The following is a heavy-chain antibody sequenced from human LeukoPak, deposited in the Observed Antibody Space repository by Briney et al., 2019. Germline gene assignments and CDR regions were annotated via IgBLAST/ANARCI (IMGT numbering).Heavy chain of an antibody. Sequence: GGSLRLSCAASGVTFSSFWMHWVRQAPGKGLAWVSRINSDGSTTNYADSVKGRFTISRDNAKNTLYLQMNSLRAEDTAVYYCAAPRGYSAYDLDYWGQGTLVTVSS. D-gene: IGHD5-12*01. V-gene: IGHV3-74*01. J-gene: IGHJ4*02. CDR2: INSDGSTT. CDR3: AAPRGYSAYDLDY. CDR1: GVTFSSFW.